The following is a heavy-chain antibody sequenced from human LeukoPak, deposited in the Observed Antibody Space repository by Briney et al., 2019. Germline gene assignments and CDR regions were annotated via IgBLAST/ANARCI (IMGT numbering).Heavy chain of an antibody. Sequence: PGGSLRLSCAASGFTFRSYSMNWVRQAPGKGLEWVSSISSSSSYIYYADSVRGRFTISRDNAKNSLYLQMNSLRAEDTAVYYCARTRNPTPRLFDYWGQGTLVTVSS. J-gene: IGHJ4*02. CDR3: ARTRNPTPRLFDY. V-gene: IGHV3-21*01. CDR2: ISSSSSYI. D-gene: IGHD4-17*01. CDR1: GFTFRSYS.